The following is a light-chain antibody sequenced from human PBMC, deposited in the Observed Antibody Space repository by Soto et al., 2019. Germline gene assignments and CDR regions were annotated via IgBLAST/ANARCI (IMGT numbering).Light chain of an antibody. CDR1: SSDVGGSNY. Sequence: QSVLTQPASVSGSPGQSISISCTGTSSDVGGSNYVSWYQQHPGKAPKLMIYAVSNRPSGVSNRFSGSKSGNTATLTISGLQAEDEADYYCCSYTVSGTYVFGTGTKAPS. V-gene: IGLV2-14*01. CDR2: AVS. CDR3: CSYTVSGTYV. J-gene: IGLJ1*01.